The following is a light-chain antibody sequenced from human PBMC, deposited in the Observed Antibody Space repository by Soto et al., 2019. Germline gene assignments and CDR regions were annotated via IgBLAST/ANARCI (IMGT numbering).Light chain of an antibody. Sequence: QSVLTQPASVSGSPGQSITISCTGTSSDVGSYNSASWYQHHPGKAPKLIIYEVSNRPSGVSDRFSGSKSGNTASLTISGLQAEDEADHYCGSYTSIVLFGGGTKLTVL. CDR1: SSDVGSYNS. J-gene: IGLJ2*01. CDR3: GSYTSIVL. V-gene: IGLV2-14*01. CDR2: EVS.